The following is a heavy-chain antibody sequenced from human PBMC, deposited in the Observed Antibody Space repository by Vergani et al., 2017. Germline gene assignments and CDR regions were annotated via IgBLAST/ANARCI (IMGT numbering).Heavy chain of an antibody. V-gene: IGHV1-46*01. Sequence: QVQLVQSGAEVKKPGASVKVSCKASGYTFTSYYLHWVRQAPGQGLEWMGIINPSGGSTSYAQKFQGRVTMTRDTSTSTVYMELSSLRSEDTAVYYGAMGGGSSAPDYWGQGTLVTVSS. CDR1: GYTFTSYY. CDR2: INPSGGST. D-gene: IGHD6-6*01. J-gene: IGHJ4*02. CDR3: AMGGGSSAPDY.